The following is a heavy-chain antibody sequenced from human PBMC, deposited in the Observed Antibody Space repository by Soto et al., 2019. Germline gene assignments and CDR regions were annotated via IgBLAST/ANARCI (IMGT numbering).Heavy chain of an antibody. CDR3: AKGASGWYRGFDI. V-gene: IGHV4-59*01. Sequence: QVQLQESGPGLVKPSETLALTCSVSGGSISDYYWTWIRQTPGKGLEWIEYIFNSVTTNNNHSLKSRITISVDTSKNHFSLKMRSVAAADTAVYYCAKGASGWYRGFDIWGQGTLVTVSS. J-gene: IGHJ3*02. D-gene: IGHD6-19*01. CDR2: IFNSVTT. CDR1: GGSISDYY.